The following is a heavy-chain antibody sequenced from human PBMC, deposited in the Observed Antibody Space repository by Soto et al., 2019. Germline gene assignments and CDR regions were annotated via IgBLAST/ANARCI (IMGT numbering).Heavy chain of an antibody. Sequence: ASVKVSCKASRYTFTSYGISWVRQAPGQGLEWMGWISAYNGNTNYAQKLQGRVTMTTDTSTSTAYMELRSLRYDDTAVYYCARDLDIVVVPAAILPFDPWGQGTLVTVSS. CDR3: ARDLDIVVVPAAILPFDP. D-gene: IGHD2-2*03. CDR1: RYTFTSYG. CDR2: ISAYNGNT. V-gene: IGHV1-18*01. J-gene: IGHJ5*02.